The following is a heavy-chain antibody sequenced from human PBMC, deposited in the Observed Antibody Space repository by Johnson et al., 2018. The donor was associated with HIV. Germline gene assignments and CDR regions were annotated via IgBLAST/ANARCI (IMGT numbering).Heavy chain of an antibody. J-gene: IGHJ3*02. CDR3: AREYSSSWFPPSRAFDI. Sequence: QVQLVESGGGVVQPGRSLRLSCAASGFTFSSYPMHWVRQAPGKGLEWVTLISYDGSNKYYADSVKGRFTISRDNAKNSLYLQMKSLRAEDTAVYYCAREYSSSWFPPSRAFDIWGQGTMVTVSS. CDR1: GFTFSSYP. V-gene: IGHV3-30*04. D-gene: IGHD6-13*01. CDR2: ISYDGSNK.